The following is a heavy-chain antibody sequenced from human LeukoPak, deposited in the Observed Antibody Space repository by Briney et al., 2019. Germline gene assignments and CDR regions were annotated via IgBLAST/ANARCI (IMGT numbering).Heavy chain of an antibody. CDR1: SFTVSKNG. CDR3: AKAYCEDNHYYYRLDF. CDR2: VSYDSYND. Sequence: GGSLRLSSAAYSFTVSKNGMQRHRQAPGKGLEWVTVVSYDSYNDYYGDSVTGRFTISRDNSKNTVDLQINNLRPEDTAVYFWAKAYCEDNHYYYRLDFWGQGTTVIVAS. J-gene: IGHJ6*02. V-gene: IGHV3-30*18. D-gene: IGHD2-21*01.